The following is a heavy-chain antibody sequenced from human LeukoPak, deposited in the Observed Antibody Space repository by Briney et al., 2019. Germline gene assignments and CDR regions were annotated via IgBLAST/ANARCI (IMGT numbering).Heavy chain of an antibody. CDR3: ARGSVDTAMPLWYFDL. J-gene: IGHJ2*01. Sequence: SETLSLTCTVSGGSISSYYWSWIRQPAGKGLEWIGRIYTSGSTYYNPSLESRVTISVDTSKNQFSLKLSSVTAADTAVYYCARGSVDTAMPLWYFDLWGRGTLVTVSS. D-gene: IGHD5-18*01. CDR1: GGSISSYY. CDR2: IYTSGST. V-gene: IGHV4-4*07.